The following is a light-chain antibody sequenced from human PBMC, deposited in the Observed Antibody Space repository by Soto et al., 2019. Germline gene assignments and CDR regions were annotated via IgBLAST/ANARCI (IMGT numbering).Light chain of an antibody. CDR1: QTISSW. Sequence: IPMSQTPSTLSGTVGDSVPITCRASQTISSWLAWYQQKPGKAPKLLIYMASTLESGVPSRFSGSGSGTEFTLTISSLQPDDFATYYCQQYNSYSQAFGQGTKVDIK. CDR3: QQYNSYSQA. V-gene: IGKV1-5*03. CDR2: MAS. J-gene: IGKJ1*01.